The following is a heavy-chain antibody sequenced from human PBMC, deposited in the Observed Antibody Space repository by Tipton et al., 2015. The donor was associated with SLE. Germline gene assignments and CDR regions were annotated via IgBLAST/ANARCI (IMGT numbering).Heavy chain of an antibody. CDR2: INHSGST. J-gene: IGHJ4*02. CDR1: GGSFSGYY. CDR3: ARSPYYDILTGYSPYCFDY. Sequence: LRLSCAVYGGSFSGYYWSWIRQPPGKGLEWIGEINHSGSTNYNPSLKSRVTISVDTSKNQFSLKLSSVTAVDTAVYYCARSPYYDILTGYSPYCFDYWGQGTLVTVSS. V-gene: IGHV4-34*01. D-gene: IGHD3-9*01.